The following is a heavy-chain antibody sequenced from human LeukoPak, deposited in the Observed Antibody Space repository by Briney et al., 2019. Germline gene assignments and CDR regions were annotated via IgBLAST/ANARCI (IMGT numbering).Heavy chain of an antibody. V-gene: IGHV3-33*01. Sequence: GRSLRLSCAASGFTFSSYGTHWVRQAPGKGLEWVAVIWYDGSNKYYADSVKGRFTISRDNSKNTLYLQMNSLRAEDTAVYYCARALSKWLPIDYWGQGTLVTVSS. D-gene: IGHD5-12*01. CDR3: ARALSKWLPIDY. CDR2: IWYDGSNK. CDR1: GFTFSSYG. J-gene: IGHJ4*02.